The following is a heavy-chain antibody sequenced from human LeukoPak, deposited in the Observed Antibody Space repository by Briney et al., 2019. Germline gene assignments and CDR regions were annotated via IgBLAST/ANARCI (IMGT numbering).Heavy chain of an antibody. Sequence: GGSLRLSCTASGFSFSGHWMHWARQLPGKGLVWVSRISPTGSTTSYADSVKGRFTVSRDNAKNTLYLQVNNLRAEDTAVYYCARGPNSNWSGLDFWGQGTLLTVSP. V-gene: IGHV3-74*01. D-gene: IGHD6-6*01. J-gene: IGHJ4*02. CDR2: ISPTGSTT. CDR3: ARGPNSNWSGLDF. CDR1: GFSFSGHW.